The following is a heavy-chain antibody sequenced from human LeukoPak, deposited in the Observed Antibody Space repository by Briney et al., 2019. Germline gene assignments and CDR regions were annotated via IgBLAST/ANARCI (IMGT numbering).Heavy chain of an antibody. D-gene: IGHD3-10*01. V-gene: IGHV1-18*01. Sequence: APVKVPRKTSGYTFSRYCISRGGQGPGPGVEWVGWISGYNGNTKYAQKFQGRVTMTTDTSTSTAYMELRSLRYDDTAVYYCAKERARGFGELSAFGYWGQGTLVTVSS. CDR2: ISGYNGNT. J-gene: IGHJ4*02. CDR3: AKERARGFGELSAFGY. CDR1: GYTFSRYC.